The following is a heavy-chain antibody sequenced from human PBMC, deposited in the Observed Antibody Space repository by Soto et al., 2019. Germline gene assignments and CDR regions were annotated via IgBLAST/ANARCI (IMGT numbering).Heavy chain of an antibody. Sequence: QVQLVQSGAEVKKPGASVKVSCKASGYIFIDYYIHWVRQAPGQGLEWMGIINPASGSTSYSQKFQGRANMTRDKSKSKVYMEIRSLRSEDTAVFYCARDSGQGSFMRDWFDPWGQGTLVTVSS. J-gene: IGHJ5*02. CDR3: ARDSGQGSFMRDWFDP. CDR2: INPASGST. CDR1: GYIFIDYY. V-gene: IGHV1-46*01. D-gene: IGHD1-26*01.